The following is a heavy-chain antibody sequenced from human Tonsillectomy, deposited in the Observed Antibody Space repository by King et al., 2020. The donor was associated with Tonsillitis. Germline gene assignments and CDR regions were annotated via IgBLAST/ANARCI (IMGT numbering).Heavy chain of an antibody. CDR2: IHNDGRIE. Sequence: VQLVESGGGVVQPGGSLRLSCVAFGFILSSYCMHWVRQAPGKGLEWVTFIHNDGRIEYCTDSVKGRFTISRDNSKNTLYLQMNSLRAEDTAVYYCAKDRAAGLIDYWGQGTLVTVSS. CDR1: GFILSSYC. J-gene: IGHJ4*02. CDR3: AKDRAAGLIDY. D-gene: IGHD6-13*01. V-gene: IGHV3-30*02.